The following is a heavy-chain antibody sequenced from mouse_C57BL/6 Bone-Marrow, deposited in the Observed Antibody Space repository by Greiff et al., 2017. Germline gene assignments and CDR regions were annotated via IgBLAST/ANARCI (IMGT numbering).Heavy chain of an antibody. D-gene: IGHD1-1*01. CDR1: GYTFTSYW. CDR3: ARSYYGSSDYAMDY. V-gene: IGHV1-72*01. Sequence: VQLQQSGAELVKPGASVKLSCKASGYTFTSYWMHWVKQRPGRGLEWIGRIDPNSGGTKYNEKFKSKATLTVDKSSSTAYMQLSSLTSEDSAVYYCARSYYGSSDYAMDYWGQGTSVTVSS. J-gene: IGHJ4*01. CDR2: IDPNSGGT.